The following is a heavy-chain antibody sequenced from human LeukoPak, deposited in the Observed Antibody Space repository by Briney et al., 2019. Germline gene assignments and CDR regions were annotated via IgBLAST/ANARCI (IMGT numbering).Heavy chain of an antibody. CDR3: ARGWRDSSGWFDY. CDR1: GGSFSGYY. CDR2: INHSGST. V-gene: IGHV4-34*01. D-gene: IGHD6-19*01. J-gene: IGHJ4*02. Sequence: SETLSLTCAVYGGSFSGYYWSWIRQPPGKGLEWIGEINHSGSTNYNPSLKSRVTISVDTSKNQFSLKLSSVTAADTAVYYCARGWRDSSGWFDYWGQGTLVTVSS.